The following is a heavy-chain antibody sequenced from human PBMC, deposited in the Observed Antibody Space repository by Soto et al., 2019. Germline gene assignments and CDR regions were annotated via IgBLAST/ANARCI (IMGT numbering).Heavy chain of an antibody. D-gene: IGHD4-17*01. V-gene: IGHV3-23*01. J-gene: IGHJ4*02. CDR1: GFTFSSYA. CDR3: AKLLFTVTTRYFDY. CDR2: ISGSGVSI. Sequence: GGSLRLSCAASGFTFSSYAMSWVRQAPGKGLEWVSAISGSGVSIYYADSVKGRFSISRDNSKNMLYLQLNSLRAEDTAVYYCAKLLFTVTTRYFDYWGQGPLVTVSS.